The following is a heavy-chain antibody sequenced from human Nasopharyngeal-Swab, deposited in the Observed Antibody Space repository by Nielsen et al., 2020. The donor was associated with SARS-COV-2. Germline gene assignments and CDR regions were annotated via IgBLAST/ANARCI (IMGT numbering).Heavy chain of an antibody. Sequence: VRQALGKGLEWVGRIKSKTDGGTTDYAAPVKGRFTISRDDSKNTLYLQMNSLKTEDTAVYHCTTDHDRATTVWGQGALVTVSS. V-gene: IGHV3-15*07. CDR2: IKSKTDGGTT. D-gene: IGHD3-10*02. J-gene: IGHJ4*02. CDR3: TTDHDRATTV.